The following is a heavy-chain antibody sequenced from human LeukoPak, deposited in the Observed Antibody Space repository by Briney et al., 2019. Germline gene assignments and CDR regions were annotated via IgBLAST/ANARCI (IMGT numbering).Heavy chain of an antibody. CDR2: ISGSGDST. Sequence: GRSLRLSCVASGFTFSNYAMSWVRQAPGKGLEWVSGISGSGDSTFYADSVKGRFTISRDNSKNTLYLQMNSLRAEDTAVYYCAKSLSQRADTAMVPFDYWGQETLVTVSS. D-gene: IGHD5-18*01. CDR1: GFTFSNYA. CDR3: AKSLSQRADTAMVPFDY. V-gene: IGHV3-23*01. J-gene: IGHJ4*02.